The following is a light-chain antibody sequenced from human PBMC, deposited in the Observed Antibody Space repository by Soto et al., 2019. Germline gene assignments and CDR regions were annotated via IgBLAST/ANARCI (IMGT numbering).Light chain of an antibody. J-gene: IGKJ1*01. CDR2: GAS. V-gene: IGKV3-20*01. CDR3: HQYGSSPWT. Sequence: EIVLTQSPGTLSLSPGERATLSCRASESVASNYLAWHQHKPGQAPRLLFFGASNRATGIPDRFSGSGSGTDFTLTISRLEPEDFAVYYCHQYGSSPWTLGQGTKV. CDR1: ESVASNY.